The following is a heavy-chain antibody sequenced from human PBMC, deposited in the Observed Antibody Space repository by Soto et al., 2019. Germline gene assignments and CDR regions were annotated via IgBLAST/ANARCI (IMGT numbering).Heavy chain of an antibody. J-gene: IGHJ6*02. D-gene: IGHD6-19*01. CDR1: GFTVSSNY. CDR2: IYSGGST. Sequence: EVQLVESGGGLIQPGGSLRLSCAASGFTVSSNYMSWVRQAPGKGLEWVSVIYSGGSTYYADSVKGRFTISRDNSKNTLYLQMNSLRAEDTAVYYCARAQWLVPGRYYYYGMDVWGQGTTVTVSS. CDR3: ARAQWLVPGRYYYYGMDV. V-gene: IGHV3-53*01.